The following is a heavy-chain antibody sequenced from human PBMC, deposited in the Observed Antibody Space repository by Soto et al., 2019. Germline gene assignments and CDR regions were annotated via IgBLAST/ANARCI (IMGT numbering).Heavy chain of an antibody. CDR1: GGSISSSSYY. Sequence: QLLESGPGLVKPSETLSLTCTVSGGSISSSSYYWGWIRQPPGKGLEWIGSIYYSGSTYYNPSLKSRVTISVDTSKNQFSLKLSSVTAADTAVYYCARDPYDYIWGSYPEEYYFDYWGQGTLVTVSS. V-gene: IGHV4-39*02. D-gene: IGHD3-16*02. J-gene: IGHJ4*02. CDR2: IYYSGST. CDR3: ARDPYDYIWGSYPEEYYFDY.